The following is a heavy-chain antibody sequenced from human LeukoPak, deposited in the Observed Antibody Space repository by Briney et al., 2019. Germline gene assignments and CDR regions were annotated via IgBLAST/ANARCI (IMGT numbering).Heavy chain of an antibody. D-gene: IGHD3-10*01. CDR2: TYYRSKWYY. J-gene: IGHJ4*02. CDR3: TFAAAAGTAFRG. CDR1: GDSVSSNSAA. V-gene: IGHV6-1*01. Sequence: PQTLSLTCIISGDSVSSNSAAWHWIRQSPSRGLEWLGRTYYRSKWYYDYAVSAKSRITITPDTSKNQLSLRLNSVTPEDTAFYYCTFAAAAGTAFRGWGQGTLVTVSS.